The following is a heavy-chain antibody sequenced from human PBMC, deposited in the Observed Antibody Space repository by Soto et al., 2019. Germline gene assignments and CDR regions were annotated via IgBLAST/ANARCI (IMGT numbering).Heavy chain of an antibody. CDR1: GLIFGSYW. V-gene: IGHV3-74*01. D-gene: IGHD5-12*01. CDR2: INSAGSST. Sequence: GGSLRLSCAASGLIFGSYWMHWVRQAPGKGLVWVSRINSAGSSTNYADSVKGRFTISRDNAKNTLYLQMDSLRAEDTAVYYCARESSGYSSYFDYWGQGTLVTVSS. CDR3: ARESSGYSSYFDY. J-gene: IGHJ4*02.